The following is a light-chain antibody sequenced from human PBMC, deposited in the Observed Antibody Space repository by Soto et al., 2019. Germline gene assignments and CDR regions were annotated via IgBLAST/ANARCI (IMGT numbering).Light chain of an antibody. J-gene: IGKJ1*01. CDR3: QQDYGAPPT. V-gene: IGKV1-6*02. CDR2: GTS. CDR1: QGIRNN. Sequence: IPMTQSPSSVFASLEDRVTISCRASQGIRNNLGWYQQKPGKAPKRLIYGTSNLQYGAPSRFSGSGSGTDFTLTISRLQPEDFATYYCQQDYGAPPTFGQGTKVDIK.